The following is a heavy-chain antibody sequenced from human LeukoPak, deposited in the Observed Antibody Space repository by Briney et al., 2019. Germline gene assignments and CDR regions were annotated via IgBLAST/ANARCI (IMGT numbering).Heavy chain of an antibody. V-gene: IGHV4-39*07. D-gene: IGHD3-10*01. Sequence: SETLSLTCTVSGGSISSSSYYWGWIRQPPGKGLEWIGSIYYSGSTYYNPSLKSRVTISADTSKNQFSLKLSSVTAADTAVYYCHAPISYYYGSGSYYNGGFDYWGQGTLVTVSS. CDR1: GGSISSSSYY. J-gene: IGHJ4*02. CDR3: HAPISYYYGSGSYYNGGFDY. CDR2: IYYSGST.